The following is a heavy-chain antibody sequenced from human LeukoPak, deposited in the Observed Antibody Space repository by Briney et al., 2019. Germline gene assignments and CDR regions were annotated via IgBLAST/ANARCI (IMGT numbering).Heavy chain of an antibody. V-gene: IGHV1-2*04. Sequence: GASVKVSCKASGYTFTGYYMHWVRQAPGQGLEWMGWINPNSGGTNYAQKFQGWVTMTRDTSISTAYMELSRLRSDDTAVYYCARGDMQGPWYYDSSGYYSHHNFDYWGQGTLVTVPS. CDR1: GYTFTGYY. CDR3: ARGDMQGPWYYDSSGYYSHHNFDY. CDR2: INPNSGGT. D-gene: IGHD3-22*01. J-gene: IGHJ4*02.